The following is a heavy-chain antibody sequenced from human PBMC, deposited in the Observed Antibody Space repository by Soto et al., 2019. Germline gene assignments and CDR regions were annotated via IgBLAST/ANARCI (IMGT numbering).Heavy chain of an antibody. Sequence: EVQLVESGGGLVQPGGSLRLSCAASGFTFSNYWMHWVRQAPGKGLVWVSRVNSDGSTTNYADSVKGRFTISRDNAKNTLHLQMNSLGAEDTAVYYCASNYAYAEGYYYYGIDVLGQGTTVTVSS. CDR3: ASNYAYAEGYYYYGIDV. J-gene: IGHJ6*02. D-gene: IGHD3-16*01. CDR2: VNSDGSTT. CDR1: GFTFSNYW. V-gene: IGHV3-74*01.